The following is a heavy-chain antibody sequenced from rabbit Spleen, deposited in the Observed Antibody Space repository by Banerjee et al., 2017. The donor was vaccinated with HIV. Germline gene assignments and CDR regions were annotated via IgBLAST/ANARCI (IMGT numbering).Heavy chain of an antibody. D-gene: IGHD8-1*01. Sequence: EQLEESGGGLVKPEGSLTLTCKASGVSFSDKDVMCWVRQAPGKGLEWIACINIVTGKSVYASWAKGRFVMSRTSSTTVTLQMTSLTAADTATYVCARDTASSFSSYGMDLWGPGTLVTVS. CDR1: GVSFSDKDV. J-gene: IGHJ6*01. CDR3: ARDTASSFSSYGMDL. CDR2: INIVTGKS. V-gene: IGHV1S45*01.